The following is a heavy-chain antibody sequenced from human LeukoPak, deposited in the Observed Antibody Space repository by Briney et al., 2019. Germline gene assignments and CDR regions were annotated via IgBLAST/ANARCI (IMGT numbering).Heavy chain of an antibody. CDR3: ARYGWVFSSSSSRYYFDY. CDR2: ISNNGGYT. J-gene: IGHJ4*02. Sequence: PGGSLRLSCAASGFTFSSSAMSWVRQAPGKGLEWVSAISNNGGYTYYADSVQGRFTISRDNSKSTLCLQMNSLRAEDTAVYYCARYGWVFSSSSSRYYFDYWGQGTLVTVSS. CDR1: GFTFSSSA. D-gene: IGHD6-6*01. V-gene: IGHV3-23*01.